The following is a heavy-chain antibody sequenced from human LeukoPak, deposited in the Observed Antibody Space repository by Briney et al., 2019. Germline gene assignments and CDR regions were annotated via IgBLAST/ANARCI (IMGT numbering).Heavy chain of an antibody. CDR1: GFTFSSYS. J-gene: IGHJ4*02. Sequence: GGSLRLSCAASGFTFSSYSMNWVRQAPGKGLEWVSSISSSSSDIYYADSVKGRFTISRDNAKNSLYLQMNSLRAEDTAVYYCAKGGGRHDYWGQGTLVTVSS. CDR3: AKGGGRHDY. CDR2: ISSSSSDI. D-gene: IGHD1-26*01. V-gene: IGHV3-21*01.